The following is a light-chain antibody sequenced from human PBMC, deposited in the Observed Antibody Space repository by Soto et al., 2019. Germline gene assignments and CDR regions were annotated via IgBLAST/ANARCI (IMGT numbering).Light chain of an antibody. J-gene: IGKJ2*01. Sequence: EIVMTQSPATLSVSPGERATLSCRASQSVSSNLAWYQQKPGQAPRLLIYGASTRATGIPARFSGSGSGTEFNLTLSSLQSEDFAVYYCQQYNSWPPYTFGQGTKLEIK. CDR2: GAS. CDR3: QQYNSWPPYT. V-gene: IGKV3-15*01. CDR1: QSVSSN.